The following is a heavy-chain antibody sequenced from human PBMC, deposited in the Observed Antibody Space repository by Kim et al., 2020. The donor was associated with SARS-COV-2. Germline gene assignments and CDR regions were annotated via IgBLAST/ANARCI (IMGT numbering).Heavy chain of an antibody. CDR1: GYSFTSYW. J-gene: IGHJ4*02. CDR2: IDPSDSYT. D-gene: IGHD3-22*01. Sequence: GESLKISCKGSGYSFTSYWISWVRQMPGKGLEWMGRIDPSDSYTNYSPSFQGHVTISADKSISTAYLQWSSLKASDTAMYYCARHDTSQVLQDSSGYYPTGLDDYWGQGTLVTVSS. V-gene: IGHV5-10-1*01. CDR3: ARHDTSQVLQDSSGYYPTGLDDY.